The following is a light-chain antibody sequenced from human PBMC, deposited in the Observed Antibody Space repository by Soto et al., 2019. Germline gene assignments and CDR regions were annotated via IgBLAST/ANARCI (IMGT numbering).Light chain of an antibody. J-gene: IGKJ1*01. V-gene: IGKV1-39*01. CDR3: QQTYSTPGWT. CDR1: QAITNN. CDR2: EES. Sequence: DIHLTQSPSSLSASVGDRVTITCRASQAITNNLAWYQQKPGNPPRLLIYEESTLHSGVPSRFSGSGSGTDFTFIISSLQPEDSATYYCQQTYSTPGWTFGQGTKVDIK.